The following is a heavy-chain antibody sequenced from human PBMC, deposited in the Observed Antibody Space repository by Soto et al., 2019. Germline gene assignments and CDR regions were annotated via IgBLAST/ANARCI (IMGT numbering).Heavy chain of an antibody. D-gene: IGHD6-13*01. CDR2: IYYSGST. Sequence: SETLSLTCTVSGGSISSSSYYWGWIRRPPGKGLEWIGSIYYSGSTYYNPSLKSRVTISVDTSKNQFSLKLSSVTAADTAVYYCARWGAAAGPLDYYGMDVWGQGTTVT. J-gene: IGHJ6*02. V-gene: IGHV4-39*01. CDR3: ARWGAAAGPLDYYGMDV. CDR1: GGSISSSSYY.